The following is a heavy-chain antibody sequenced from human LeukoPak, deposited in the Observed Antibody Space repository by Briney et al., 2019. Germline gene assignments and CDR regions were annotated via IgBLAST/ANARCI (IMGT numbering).Heavy chain of an antibody. D-gene: IGHD6-6*01. CDR3: ARDGGIAAPSGPNFDY. CDR2: IIPIFGTA. J-gene: IGHJ4*02. Sequence: AASVKVSCKASGGTFSSYAISWVQQAPGQGLEWMGRIIPIFGTANYAQKFQGRVTITTDESTSTAYMELSSLRSEDTAVYYCARDGGIAAPSGPNFDYWGQGTLVTVSS. V-gene: IGHV1-69*05. CDR1: GGTFSSYA.